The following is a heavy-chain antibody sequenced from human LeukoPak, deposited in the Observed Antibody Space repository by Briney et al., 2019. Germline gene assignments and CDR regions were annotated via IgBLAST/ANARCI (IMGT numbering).Heavy chain of an antibody. V-gene: IGHV1-18*01. CDR3: ARVETVLNLHWFDP. CDR2: ISAYNGNT. Sequence: ASVKVSCKASGYTFTSYGISWVRQAPGQGLEWMGWISAYNGNTNYAQKLQGRVTMTTDTSTSTAYMELRSLRSDDTAVYYCARVETVLNLHWFDPWGQGTLVTVSS. CDR1: GYTFTSYG. D-gene: IGHD2-8*01. J-gene: IGHJ5*02.